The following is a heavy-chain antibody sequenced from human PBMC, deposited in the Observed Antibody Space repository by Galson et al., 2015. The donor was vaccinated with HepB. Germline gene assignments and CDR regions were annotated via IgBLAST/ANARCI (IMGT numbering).Heavy chain of an antibody. CDR3: ARIVVPAAIDFYYYDMDV. D-gene: IGHD2-2*01. CDR2: ISYDGSNK. CDR1: GFTFSSYD. J-gene: IGHJ6*02. V-gene: IGHV3-30*04. Sequence: SLRLSCAASGFTFSSYDIHWVRQAPGKGLEWVAVISYDGSNKYYADSVKGRFTISRDNSKNTLYLQMNSLRAEDTAVYYCARIVVPAAIDFYYYDMDVWGQGTTVTVSS.